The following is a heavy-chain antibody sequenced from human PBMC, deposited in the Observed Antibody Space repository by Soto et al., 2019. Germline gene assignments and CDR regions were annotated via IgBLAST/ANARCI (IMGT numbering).Heavy chain of an antibody. CDR2: ISAYNGNT. V-gene: IGHV1-18*01. CDR1: GYTFTSYG. J-gene: IGHJ3*02. CDR3: ALGYYNSSGYYSDAFDI. D-gene: IGHD3-22*01. Sequence: ASVKVSCKASGYTFTSYGISWVRQAPGKGLEWMGWISAYNGNTNYAQKLQGRVTMTTDTSMNTAYMELRSLRSDDTAVYYCALGYYNSSGYYSDAFDIWGQGTMVTVSS.